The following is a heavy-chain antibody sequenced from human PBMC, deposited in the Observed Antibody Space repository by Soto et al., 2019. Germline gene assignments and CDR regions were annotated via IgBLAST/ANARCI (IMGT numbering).Heavy chain of an antibody. V-gene: IGHV4-31*03. Sequence: PSETLCLTCSVFGASISSGGYYWSWTRQHAGSGLDWLGKTYYSGSTYYNPSLKSRVTISVDTSKNQFSLKLSSVTAADTAVYYCARGRYDSSGYYPNWFDPWGQGTLLTVS. D-gene: IGHD3-22*01. CDR2: TYYSGST. CDR3: ARGRYDSSGYYPNWFDP. CDR1: GASISSGGYY. J-gene: IGHJ5*02.